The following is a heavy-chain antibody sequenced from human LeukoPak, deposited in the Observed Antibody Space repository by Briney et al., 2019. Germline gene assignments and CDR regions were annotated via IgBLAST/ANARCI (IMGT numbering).Heavy chain of an antibody. CDR3: ARVQTYYDFWSGYTTTPYYYYYMDV. Sequence: PSETLSLTCTVSGGPISSYYWSWIRQPPGKGLEWIGYIYYSGSANYNPSLKSRVTISVDTSKNQFSLKLSSVTAADTAVYYCARVQTYYDFWSGYTTTPYYYYYMDVWGKGTTVTVSS. V-gene: IGHV4-59*01. J-gene: IGHJ6*03. D-gene: IGHD3-3*01. CDR1: GGPISSYY. CDR2: IYYSGSA.